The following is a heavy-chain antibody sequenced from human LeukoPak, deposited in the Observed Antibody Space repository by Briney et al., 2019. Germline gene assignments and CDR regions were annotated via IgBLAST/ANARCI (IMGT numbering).Heavy chain of an antibody. CDR3: ARWVDTAMVVGMDV. J-gene: IGHJ6*02. V-gene: IGHV4-39*07. CDR1: GGSISSSSYY. CDR2: IYYSGST. Sequence: PSETLSLTCTVSGGSISSSSYYWGWIRQPPGKGLEWIGSIYYSGSTYYNPSLKSRVTISVDTSKNQFSLKLSSVTAADTAVYYCARWVDTAMVVGMDVWGQGTTVTVSS. D-gene: IGHD5-18*01.